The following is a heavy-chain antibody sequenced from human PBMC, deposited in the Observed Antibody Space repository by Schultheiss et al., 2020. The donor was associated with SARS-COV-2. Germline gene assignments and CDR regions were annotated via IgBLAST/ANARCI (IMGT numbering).Heavy chain of an antibody. V-gene: IGHV3-66*03. D-gene: IGHD3-3*01. CDR1: GFTVSSNY. J-gene: IGHJ1*01. CDR2: ISWNSGST. CDR3: ARSFYDFWSGYYTVEYFQH. Sequence: GGSLRLSCAASGFTVSSNYMSWVRQAPGKGLEWVSGISWNSGSTYYADSVKGRFTISRDNSKNTLYLQMNSLRAEDTAVYYCARSFYDFWSGYYTVEYFQHWGQGTLVTVSS.